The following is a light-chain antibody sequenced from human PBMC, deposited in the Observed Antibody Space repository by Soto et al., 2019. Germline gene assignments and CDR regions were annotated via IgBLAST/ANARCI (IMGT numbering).Light chain of an antibody. CDR2: DVT. V-gene: IGLV2-14*01. CDR3: GSITSSSTSV. CDR1: SSDVGGYEY. Sequence: LSQPASVSGSPGQSITISCTGTSSDVGGYEYVSWYQHQPGKAPKLIIYDVTNRPSGVSNRFSGSKSGNTASLTISGIQTEDEADYYCGSITSSSTSVFGTGTKVTVL. J-gene: IGLJ1*01.